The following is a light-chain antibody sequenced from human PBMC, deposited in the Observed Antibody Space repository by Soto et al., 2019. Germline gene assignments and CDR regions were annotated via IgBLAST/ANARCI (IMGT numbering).Light chain of an antibody. V-gene: IGKV3-20*01. J-gene: IGKJ3*01. CDR3: QQNGRSPT. Sequence: EIVLTQSPGTLSLSPGERATLSCRASRPVVRQYIAWYHQKSGQAPRLLLHDAVTRATGIPDRFSGSGSGSSTDFTLFISRLEPEDCGVYYCQQNGRSPTFGPGTKVDIK. CDR1: RPVVRQY. CDR2: DAV.